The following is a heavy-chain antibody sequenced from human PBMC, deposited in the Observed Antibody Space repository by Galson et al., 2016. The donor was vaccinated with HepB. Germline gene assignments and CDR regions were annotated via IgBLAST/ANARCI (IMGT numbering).Heavy chain of an antibody. D-gene: IGHD3-16*02. V-gene: IGHV3-11*01. CDR3: ARHFAGFIKDDY. Sequence: SLRLSCAASGFAFSEYYMSWIRQAPGKGLEWVSYIHSSGSSMYYADSVKGRFTISKDNAKNSLYLQMNSLRADDTAVYYCARHFAGFIKDDYWGQGTLVTVSS. J-gene: IGHJ4*02. CDR2: IHSSGSSM. CDR1: GFAFSEYY.